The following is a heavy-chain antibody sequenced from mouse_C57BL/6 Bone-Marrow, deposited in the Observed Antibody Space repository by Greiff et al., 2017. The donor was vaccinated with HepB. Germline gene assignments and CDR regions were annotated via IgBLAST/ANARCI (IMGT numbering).Heavy chain of an antibody. D-gene: IGHD2-4*01. CDR2: IYPGSGST. J-gene: IGHJ4*01. Sequence: QVQLQQPGAELVKPGASVKMSCKASGYTFTSYWITWVKQRPGQGLEWIGDIYPGSGSTNYNEKFKSKATLTVDTSSSTAYMQLSSLTSEDSAVYYCVIYYDYDVRYYAMDYWGQGTSVTVSS. CDR1: GYTFTSYW. V-gene: IGHV1-55*01. CDR3: VIYYDYDVRYYAMDY.